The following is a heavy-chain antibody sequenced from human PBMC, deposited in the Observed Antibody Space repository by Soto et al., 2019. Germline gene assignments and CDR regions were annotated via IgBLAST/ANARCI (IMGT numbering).Heavy chain of an antibody. V-gene: IGHV4-31*03. CDR1: GGSMSSSGHF. CDR2: IARSGST. J-gene: IGHJ5*02. D-gene: IGHD1-1*01. CDR3: GREERTGAFT. Sequence: QVQLQESGPGLVKPSQTLSLTCTVSGGSMSSSGHFWTWIRQFPGMGLEWIGYIARSGSTKYNPSLKGRVTISSDMAEKQFSLKLDSVTAADTAVYYCGREERTGAFTWGQGTLVTVSS.